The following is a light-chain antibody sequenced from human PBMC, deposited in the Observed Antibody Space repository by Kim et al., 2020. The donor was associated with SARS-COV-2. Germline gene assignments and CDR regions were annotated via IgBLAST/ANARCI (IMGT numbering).Light chain of an antibody. V-gene: IGLV3-19*01. CDR1: SLRNYY. J-gene: IGLJ2*01. Sequence: VAVGQTVRITCQGDSLRNYYATWYQQKPGQAPILVIYGKNNRPSGIPDRFSGSSSGNTASLTITGTQAGDEADYYCNSRDSNDNVVFGGGTQLTVL. CDR2: GKN. CDR3: NSRDSNDNVV.